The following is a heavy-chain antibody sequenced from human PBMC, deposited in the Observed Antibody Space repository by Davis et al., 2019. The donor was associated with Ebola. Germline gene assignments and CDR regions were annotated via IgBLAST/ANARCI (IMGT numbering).Heavy chain of an antibody. CDR1: GYTFSDYY. CDR2: INPGTGDT. CDR3: ATRAGHTYGFR. J-gene: IGHJ4*02. V-gene: IGHV1-2*06. Sequence: GESLKISCKTSGYTFSDYYMHWVRQAPGQGLEWMGRINPGTGDTNYAQKFQGRVTLTRDTSISTAYMELNSLKSDDTAVYFCATRAGHTYGFRWGQGALVSVSS. D-gene: IGHD3-10*01.